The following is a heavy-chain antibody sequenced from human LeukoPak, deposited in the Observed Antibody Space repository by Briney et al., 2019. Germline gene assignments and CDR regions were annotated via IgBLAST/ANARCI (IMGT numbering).Heavy chain of an antibody. CDR2: IYYSGST. CDR1: GGSISSGDYY. J-gene: IGHJ6*02. Sequence: PSQTLSLTCTVSGGSISSGDYYWSWIRQPPGKGLEWIGYIYYSGSTYYNPSLKSRVTISVDTSKNQFSLKLSSVTAADTAVYYCARAVPAAMPYYYYGMDVWGQGTTVIVSS. V-gene: IGHV4-30-4*01. D-gene: IGHD2-2*01. CDR3: ARAVPAAMPYYYYGMDV.